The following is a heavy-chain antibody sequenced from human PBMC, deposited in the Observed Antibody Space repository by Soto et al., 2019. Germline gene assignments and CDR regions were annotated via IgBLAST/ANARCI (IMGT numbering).Heavy chain of an antibody. J-gene: IGHJ6*02. Sequence: SETLSLTCAVSGGSISSSNWWSWVRQPPGXGLEWIGEIYHSGSTNYNPSLKSRVTISVDKSKNQFSLKLSSVTAADTAVYYCARSGKIAAAGYYYYYGMDVWGQGTTVTVCS. CDR1: GGSISSSNW. D-gene: IGHD6-13*01. CDR3: ARSGKIAAAGYYYYYGMDV. CDR2: IYHSGST. V-gene: IGHV4-4*02.